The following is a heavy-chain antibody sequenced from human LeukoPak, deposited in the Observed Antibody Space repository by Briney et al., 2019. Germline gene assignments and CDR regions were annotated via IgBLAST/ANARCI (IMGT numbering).Heavy chain of an antibody. CDR3: ARRVPDYGVETFDY. D-gene: IGHD4-17*01. CDR1: GYSFTSYW. J-gene: IGHJ4*02. CDR2: IYPGDSDT. Sequence: GESLKISCKGSGYSFTSYWIAWVRRMPGKDLEWMRIIYPGDSDTTYSPSFQGQVTISVDKSISTAYLQWSSLKASDTAMYYCARRVPDYGVETFDYWGQGTLVTVSS. V-gene: IGHV5-51*01.